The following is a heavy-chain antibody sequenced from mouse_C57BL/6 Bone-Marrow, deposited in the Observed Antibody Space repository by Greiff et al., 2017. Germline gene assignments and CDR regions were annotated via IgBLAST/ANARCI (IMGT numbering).Heavy chain of an antibody. Sequence: QVQLQQPGPELVKPGASVKMSCKASGYTFTSYWITWVKQRPGQGLEWIGDINPGIGSTNYNEKFKSKATLTVDTSSSTAYMQLSSLTSEDSAVYDCARRGNGYYPAWFAYWGQGTLVTVAA. CDR3: ARRGNGYYPAWFAY. CDR2: INPGIGST. D-gene: IGHD2-3*01. V-gene: IGHV1-55*01. CDR1: GYTFTSYW. J-gene: IGHJ3*01.